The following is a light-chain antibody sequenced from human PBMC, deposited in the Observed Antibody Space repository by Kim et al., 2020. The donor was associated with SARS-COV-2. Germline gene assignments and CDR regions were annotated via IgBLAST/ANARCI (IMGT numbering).Light chain of an antibody. V-gene: IGKV4-1*01. CDR3: QQCYSYPVT. Sequence: ATINCKSSQSVLYSPNNKNYLAWYQQKPGQPPKLLIYWASTRESGVPDRFSGSGSGTDFTLTISSLQAEDAAVYYCQQCYSYPVTFGGGTKVEIK. CDR2: WAS. CDR1: QSVLYSPNNKNY. J-gene: IGKJ4*01.